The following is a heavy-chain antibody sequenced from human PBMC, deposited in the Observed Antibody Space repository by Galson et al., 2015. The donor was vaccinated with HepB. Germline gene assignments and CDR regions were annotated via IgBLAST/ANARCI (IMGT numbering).Heavy chain of an antibody. D-gene: IGHD3-16*01. CDR1: GYTFSTYS. CDR3: ARGGRMTLFGAVMNFDS. CDR2: INAGNGHA. V-gene: IGHV1-3*01. Sequence: SVKVSCKASGYTFSTYSIHWVRQAPGEGLEWMGWINAGNGHARNSEKFQGRVTISRDTDANTAYMELSGLTSEDTAVYYCARGGRMTLFGAVMNFDSWGQGTLVTVSS. J-gene: IGHJ5*01.